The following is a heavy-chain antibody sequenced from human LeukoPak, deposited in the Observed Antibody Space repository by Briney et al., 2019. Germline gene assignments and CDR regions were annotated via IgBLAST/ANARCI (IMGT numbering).Heavy chain of an antibody. Sequence: GGSLRLSCAASGFTFSSYAMHWVRQAPGKGLEYVSAISSNGGSTYYANSVKGRFTISRDNAKNSLYLQMNSLRAEDTALYYCAKDMGGDDYNYDFDYWGQGTLVTVSS. CDR2: ISSNGGST. CDR3: AKDMGGDDYNYDFDY. J-gene: IGHJ4*02. CDR1: GFTFSSYA. V-gene: IGHV3-64*01. D-gene: IGHD5-24*01.